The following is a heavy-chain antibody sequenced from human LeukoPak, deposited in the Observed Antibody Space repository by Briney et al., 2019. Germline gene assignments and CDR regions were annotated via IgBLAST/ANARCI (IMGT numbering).Heavy chain of an antibody. CDR3: ARDMNWNYGYDAFDI. Sequence: ASVKVSCKASGYTFTGYYMHWVRQAPGQGLEWMGWINPNSGGTNYAQKFQGRVTMTRDTSISTAYMELSRLRSDDTAVYYCARDMNWNYGYDAFDIWGQGIQVTVSS. CDR2: INPNSGGT. CDR1: GYTFTGYY. D-gene: IGHD1-7*01. V-gene: IGHV1-2*02. J-gene: IGHJ3*02.